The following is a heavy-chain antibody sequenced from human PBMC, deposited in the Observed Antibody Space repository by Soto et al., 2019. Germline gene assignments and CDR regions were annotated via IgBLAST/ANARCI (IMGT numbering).Heavy chain of an antibody. Sequence: EVQLLESGGGLVQPGGSLRLSCAASGFTFSSYAMSWVRQAPGKGLEWVSVIYSGGSTYYADSVKGRFTISRDNSKNTLYLQMNSLRAEDTAVYYCARDAPVWFGEAWRYYYYMDVWGKGTTVTVSS. CDR3: ARDAPVWFGEAWRYYYYMDV. V-gene: IGHV3-66*01. J-gene: IGHJ6*03. CDR1: GFTFSSYA. D-gene: IGHD3-10*01. CDR2: IYSGGST.